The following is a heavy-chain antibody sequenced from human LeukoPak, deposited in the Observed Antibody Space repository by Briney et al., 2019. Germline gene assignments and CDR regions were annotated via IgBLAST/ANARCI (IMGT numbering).Heavy chain of an antibody. CDR1: GGSISSGSYY. V-gene: IGHV4-61*02. Sequence: PSQTLSLTCTVSGGSISSGSYYWSWIRQPAGKGLEWIGRIYTSGSTNYNPSLKSGVTISVDTSKNQFSLKLSSVTAADTAVYYCARERYWFDPWGQGTLVTVSS. J-gene: IGHJ5*02. CDR2: IYTSGST. CDR3: ARERYWFDP.